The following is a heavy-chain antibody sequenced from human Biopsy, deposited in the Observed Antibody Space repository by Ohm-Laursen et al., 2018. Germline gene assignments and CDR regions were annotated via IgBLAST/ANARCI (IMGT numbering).Heavy chain of an antibody. V-gene: IGHV1-2*02. CDR3: ARDLLEWSLPS. CDR2: IYPNSGDT. J-gene: IGHJ4*02. CDR1: GDAFLGYY. Sequence: VKVSCKASGDAFLGYYLHWVRQAPGQGLEWMGSIYPNSGDTDFAQKFQGRVSMTRDTSVSTAYLELSSLRSDDTAIYYCARDLLEWSLPSWGQGTLVTVSS. D-gene: IGHD3-3*01.